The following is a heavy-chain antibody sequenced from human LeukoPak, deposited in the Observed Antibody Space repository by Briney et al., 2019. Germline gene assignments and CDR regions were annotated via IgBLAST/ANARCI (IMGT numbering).Heavy chain of an antibody. CDR1: GYTFTSYG. CDR3: ASTPWEGPFDY. D-gene: IGHD1-26*01. CDR2: INPNSGGT. V-gene: IGHV1-2*02. Sequence: ASVKVSCKASGYTFTSYGISWVRQAPGQGLEWMGWINPNSGGTNYAQKFQGRVTMTRDTSISIAYMELSRLRSDDTAVYYCASTPWEGPFDYWGQGTLVTVSS. J-gene: IGHJ4*02.